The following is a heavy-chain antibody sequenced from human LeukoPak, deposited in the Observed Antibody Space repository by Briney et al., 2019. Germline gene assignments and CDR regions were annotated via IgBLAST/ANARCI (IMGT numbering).Heavy chain of an antibody. CDR1: GYTFTSYY. CDR3: VGTGGNFHDY. D-gene: IGHD2-21*02. J-gene: IGHJ4*02. Sequence: ASVKVSCKASGYTFTSYYIHWVRQAPGQGLEWMGVINPSGGSTSYAQKFQGRVTITADKSTSTAYMELSSLRSEDTAVYYCVGTGGNFHDYWGQGTLVTVSS. V-gene: IGHV1-46*01. CDR2: INPSGGST.